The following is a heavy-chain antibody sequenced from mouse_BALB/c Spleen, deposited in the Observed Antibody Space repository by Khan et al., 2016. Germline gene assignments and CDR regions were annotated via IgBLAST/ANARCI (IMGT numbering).Heavy chain of an antibody. V-gene: IGHV5-12-2*01. Sequence: EVELVESGGGLVQPGGSLKLSCAASGFTFSSYTMSWVRQTPEKRLEWVAYISNGGGSTYYPDTVKGRFTISRDNAKNTLYLQMSSLKYEDTAMYYCARERRARADGYFDYWGQGTTLTVSS. CDR3: ARERRARADGYFDY. CDR2: ISNGGGST. CDR1: GFTFSSYT. D-gene: IGHD3-1*01. J-gene: IGHJ2*01.